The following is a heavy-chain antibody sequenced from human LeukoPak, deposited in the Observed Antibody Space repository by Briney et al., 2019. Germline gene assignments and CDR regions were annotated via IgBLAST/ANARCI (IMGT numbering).Heavy chain of an antibody. CDR2: INPSGGST. Sequence: ASVKVSCKASGYTFTSYYMHWVRQAPGQGLEWMGLINPSGGSTSYAQKFQGRVTMTRDTSTSTVYMELSSLRSEDTAVYYCARVSDDFWSGHYYYYGMDVWGQGTTVTVSS. D-gene: IGHD3-3*01. J-gene: IGHJ6*02. V-gene: IGHV1-46*01. CDR3: ARVSDDFWSGHYYYYGMDV. CDR1: GYTFTSYY.